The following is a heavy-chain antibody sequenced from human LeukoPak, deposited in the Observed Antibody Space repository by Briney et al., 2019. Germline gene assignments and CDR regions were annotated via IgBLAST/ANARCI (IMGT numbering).Heavy chain of an antibody. CDR1: GYTFTGYY. CDR2: INSNSGGT. CDR3: AGAYTAVVEPHLDY. J-gene: IGHJ4*02. D-gene: IGHD5-18*01. V-gene: IGHV1-2*06. Sequence: ASVKVSCEASGYTFTGYYMHWVRQAPGQGLEWMGRINSNSGGTNSAQKFQGRVTMTRDTSISTAYMELSRLRSDDTAVYYCAGAYTAVVEPHLDYWGQGTLVAVSS.